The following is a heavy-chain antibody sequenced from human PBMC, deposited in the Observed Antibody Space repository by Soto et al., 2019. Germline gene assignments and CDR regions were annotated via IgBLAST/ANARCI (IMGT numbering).Heavy chain of an antibody. D-gene: IGHD2-21*01. V-gene: IGHV3-30-3*01. J-gene: IGHJ6*02. Sequence: QMQLVESGGGVVQPGGSLRLSCAASGFTFNYYPMHWVRQAPGKGLEWVAVVSFDGSNKYYADSVKGRFTISKDNSKNTLYLQMNSLRLEDTAVYYCARLPGPVVAVLYIYPLDGREAMADVDVWGQGTTVSVS. CDR2: VSFDGSNK. CDR3: ARLPGPVVAVLYIYPLDGREAMADVDV. CDR1: GFTFNYYP.